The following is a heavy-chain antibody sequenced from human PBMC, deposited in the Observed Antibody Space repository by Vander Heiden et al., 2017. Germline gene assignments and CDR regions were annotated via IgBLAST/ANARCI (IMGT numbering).Heavy chain of an antibody. D-gene: IGHD5-18*01. CDR2: ISSSSSYI. V-gene: IGHV3-21*01. J-gene: IGHJ4*02. CDR1: RSTFSSYS. CDR3: ARDEGYSYGTFDFDY. Sequence: EVQLVASGGCLVKPGGPLRLSCAASRSTFSSYSMNWVRQAPGKGLEWVSSISSSSSYIYYADSVKGRFTISRDNAKNSLYLQMNSLRAEDTAVYYCARDEGYSYGTFDFDYWGQGTLVTVSS.